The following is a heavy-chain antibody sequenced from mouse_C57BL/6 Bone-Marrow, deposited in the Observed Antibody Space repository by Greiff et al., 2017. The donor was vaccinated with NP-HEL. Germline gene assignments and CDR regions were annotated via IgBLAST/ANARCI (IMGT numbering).Heavy chain of an antibody. CDR1: GFSLTSYG. CDR2: IWGGGST. CDR3: AKRSDGSSYHYAMDY. J-gene: IGHJ4*01. Sequence: QVQLKQSGPGLVAPSQSLSITCTVSGFSLTSYGVDWVRQPPGKGLEWLGVIWGGGSTNYNSALLSRLSLSKDNSKSQVFLKMNSLQTDDTAMYYCAKRSDGSSYHYAMDYWGQGTSVTVSS. D-gene: IGHD1-1*01. V-gene: IGHV2-9*01.